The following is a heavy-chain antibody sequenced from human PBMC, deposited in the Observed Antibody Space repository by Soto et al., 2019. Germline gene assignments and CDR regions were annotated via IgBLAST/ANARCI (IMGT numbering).Heavy chain of an antibody. Sequence: SETLSLTCTVSGGSISSGDYYWSWIRQPPGKGLEWIGYIYYSGSTYYNPSLKSRVTISVDTSKNQFSLKLSSVTAADTAVYYCARDASYYDFWSGYFNYYGMDVWGQGTTVTVS. V-gene: IGHV4-30-4*01. CDR2: IYYSGST. CDR1: GGSISSGDYY. CDR3: ARDASYYDFWSGYFNYYGMDV. J-gene: IGHJ6*02. D-gene: IGHD3-3*01.